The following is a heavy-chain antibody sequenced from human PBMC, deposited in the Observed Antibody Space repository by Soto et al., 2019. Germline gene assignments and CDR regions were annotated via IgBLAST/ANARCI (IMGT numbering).Heavy chain of an antibody. V-gene: IGHV3-30*18. J-gene: IGHJ4*02. CDR3: AKSGNYYDSSGYYYEDYFDY. CDR2: ISYDGSNK. Sequence: VQLVESGGGVVQPGRSLRLSCAASGFTFSSYGMHWVRQAPGKGLEWVAVISYDGSNKYYADSVKGRFTISRDNSKNTLYLQMNSLRAEDTAVYYCAKSGNYYDSSGYYYEDYFDYWGQGTLVTVSS. D-gene: IGHD3-22*01. CDR1: GFTFSSYG.